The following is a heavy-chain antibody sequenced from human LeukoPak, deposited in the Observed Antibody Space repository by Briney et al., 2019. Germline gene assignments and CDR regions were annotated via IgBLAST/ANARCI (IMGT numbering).Heavy chain of an antibody. CDR1: GFTFCSYA. V-gene: IGHV3-30-3*01. J-gene: IGHJ6*02. D-gene: IGHD3-10*01. CDR2: ISYDGSNK. Sequence: GGSLRLSCAASGFTFCSYAMHWVRQAPGKGLERVAVISYDGSNKDYADCVKGRFTISRDNSKNTLYLQMNSLRAEDTAVYYCARGRYYYGSGTSMDVWGQGTTVTVSS. CDR3: ARGRYYYGSGTSMDV.